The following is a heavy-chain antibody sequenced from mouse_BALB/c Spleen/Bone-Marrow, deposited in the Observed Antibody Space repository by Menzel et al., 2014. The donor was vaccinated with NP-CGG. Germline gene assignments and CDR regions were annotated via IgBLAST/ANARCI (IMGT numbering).Heavy chain of an antibody. Sequence: DVMLVESGGGLVKPGGSLKLSCAASGFTFSSYTMSWVRQTPEKRLEWVATISSAGIYTYYPDSVKGRFTISRDNAKNTLYLQMSSLKSEDTAMYYCTRDLYDGYSYYAMDYWGQGTSVTVSS. CDR2: ISSAGIYT. J-gene: IGHJ4*01. CDR3: TRDLYDGYSYYAMDY. D-gene: IGHD2-3*01. V-gene: IGHV5-6-4*01. CDR1: GFTFSSYT.